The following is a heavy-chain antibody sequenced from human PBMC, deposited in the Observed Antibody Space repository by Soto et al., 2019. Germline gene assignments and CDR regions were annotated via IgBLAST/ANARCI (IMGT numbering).Heavy chain of an antibody. D-gene: IGHD5-18*01. CDR2: ISSSGVT. J-gene: IGHJ4*02. Sequence: QVRLVQSGPEAKKPEASVKVSCKASGYTFSSSAISWVRQAPGQGPEWMGWISSSGVTNYAQNVQGRVTLTVDSSPTTASMAVRSLSSADTAIYYCARDHGGYGTFDYWGQGTLVTVAS. CDR1: GYTFSSSA. V-gene: IGHV1-18*04. CDR3: ARDHGGYGTFDY.